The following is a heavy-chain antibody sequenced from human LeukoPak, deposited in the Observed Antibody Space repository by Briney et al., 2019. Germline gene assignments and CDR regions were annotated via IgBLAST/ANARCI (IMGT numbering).Heavy chain of an antibody. CDR2: IHYDGSNK. CDR1: GFTFISYG. D-gene: IGHD3-10*01. V-gene: IGHV3-30*02. J-gene: IGHJ3*02. Sequence: PGGSLRLSCAASGFTFISYGIHWVRQAPGKGLEWVAFIHYDGSNKYYADSVKGRFTISRDNSKNTLYLQMNSLRAEDTAVYYCAKKFSDVKSGSYSAFDIWGQGTMVTVSS. CDR3: AKKFSDVKSGSYSAFDI.